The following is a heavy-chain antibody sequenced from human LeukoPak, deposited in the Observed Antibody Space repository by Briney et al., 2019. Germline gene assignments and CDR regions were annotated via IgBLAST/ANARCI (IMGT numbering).Heavy chain of an antibody. CDR2: ISSSGSTI. CDR3: ARDSLGDYIDY. Sequence: QPGGSLRLSCAASGFTFSSYEMNWVRQAPGKGLEWVSYISSSGSTIYYADSVKGRFTISRDNAKNSLYLQMNSLRAEDTAVYYCARDSLGDYIDYWGQGSLVTVSS. D-gene: IGHD4-17*01. J-gene: IGHJ4*02. CDR1: GFTFSSYE. V-gene: IGHV3-48*03.